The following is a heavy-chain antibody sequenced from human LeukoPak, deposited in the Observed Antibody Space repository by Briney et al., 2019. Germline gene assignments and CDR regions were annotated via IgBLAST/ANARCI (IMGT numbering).Heavy chain of an antibody. Sequence: GGSLRLSCAASGFTFDDYAMHWVRQAPGKGLEWVSLISWDGGSTYYADSVKGRFTISRDNSKNSLYLQMNSLRAEDTALYYCAKTPIEYSSSASGYYFDYWGQGTLVTVSS. D-gene: IGHD6-6*01. CDR1: GFTFDDYA. CDR3: AKTPIEYSSSASGYYFDY. V-gene: IGHV3-43D*03. J-gene: IGHJ4*02. CDR2: ISWDGGST.